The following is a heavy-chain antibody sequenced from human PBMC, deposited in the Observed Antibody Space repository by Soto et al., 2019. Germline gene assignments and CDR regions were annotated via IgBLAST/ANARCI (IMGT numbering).Heavy chain of an antibody. CDR3: ARGGGSPLLWFGELLHYYYYGMDV. V-gene: IGHV3-74*01. D-gene: IGHD3-10*01. Sequence: GGSLRLSCAASGFTFSSYWMHWVRQAPGKGLVWVSRINSDGSSTSYADSVKDRFTISRDNAKNTLYLQMNSLRAEDTAVYYCARGGGSPLLWFGELLHYYYYGMDVWGQGTTVTVSS. J-gene: IGHJ6*02. CDR2: INSDGSST. CDR1: GFTFSSYW.